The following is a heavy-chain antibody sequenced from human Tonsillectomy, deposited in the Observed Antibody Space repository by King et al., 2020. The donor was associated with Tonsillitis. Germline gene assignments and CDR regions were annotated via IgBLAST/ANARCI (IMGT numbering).Heavy chain of an antibody. CDR1: GASISSGDDY. CDR2: IYYSGNT. J-gene: IGHJ4*02. D-gene: IGHD1-26*01. Sequence: QLQESGPGLVKPSQTLSLTCTVSGASISSGDDYWSWIRQPPGKGLEWIGYIYYSGNTYYNPPLKSRVTISVDTSKNQFSLKLSSVTDADTAVYYCARDQAIGSPFDCWGQGTLVTVSS. V-gene: IGHV4-30-4*01. CDR3: ARDQAIGSPFDC.